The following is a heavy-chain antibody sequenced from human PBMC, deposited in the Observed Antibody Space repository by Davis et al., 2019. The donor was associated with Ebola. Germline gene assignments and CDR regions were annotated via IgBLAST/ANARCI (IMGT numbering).Heavy chain of an antibody. CDR3: ARDLVRSGSYYGSGY. CDR2: IKQDGSEK. Sequence: LTSAASGFTFTSYWMSWVRQAPGKGLEWVANIKQDGSEKYYVDSVKGRFTTSRDNAKNSLYLQMNSLRAEDTAVYYCARDLVRSGSYYGSGYWGQGTLVTVSS. CDR1: GFTFTSYW. V-gene: IGHV3-7*01. J-gene: IGHJ4*02. D-gene: IGHD1-26*01.